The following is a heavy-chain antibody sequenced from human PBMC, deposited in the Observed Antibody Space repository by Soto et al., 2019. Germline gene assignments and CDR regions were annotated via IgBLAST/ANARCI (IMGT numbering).Heavy chain of an antibody. CDR1: GGSFSGYY. Sequence: SETLSLTCAVYGGSFSGYYWSWIRQPPGKGLEWIGDINHSGSTNYNPSLKSRVTISVDTSKNQFSLKLSSVTAADTAVYYCARHDSSSFRYFDYWGQGTLVTVSS. D-gene: IGHD6-6*01. V-gene: IGHV4-34*01. CDR3: ARHDSSSFRYFDY. J-gene: IGHJ4*02. CDR2: INHSGST.